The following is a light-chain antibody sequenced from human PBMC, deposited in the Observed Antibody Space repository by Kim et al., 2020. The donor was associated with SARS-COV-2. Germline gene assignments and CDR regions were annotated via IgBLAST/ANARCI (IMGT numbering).Light chain of an antibody. CDR1: QDIHIA. J-gene: IGKJ5*01. Sequence: ASIGDRVTIPCRASQDIHIALAWYQQKPGKAPRFLIYDASSLKTGVPSRFSGSGSGTDFTLTISSLQPEDFATYYCQQFNSYPLTFGQGTRLEIK. CDR3: QQFNSYPLT. CDR2: DAS. V-gene: IGKV1-13*02.